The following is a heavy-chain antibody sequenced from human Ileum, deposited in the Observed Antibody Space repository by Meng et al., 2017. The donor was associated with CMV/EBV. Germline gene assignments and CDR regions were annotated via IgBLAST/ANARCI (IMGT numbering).Heavy chain of an antibody. Sequence: GESLKISCAASGFTVSSNYMSWVRQAPGKGLEWVSVIYSGGSTYYADSVKGRFTISRDNSKNTLYLQMNSLRAEDTAVYYCASSRVGQPYYWGQGKLVTVAS. CDR3: ASSRVGQPYY. J-gene: IGHJ4*02. V-gene: IGHV3-66*02. CDR1: GFTVSSNY. D-gene: IGHD3-16*01. CDR2: IYSGGST.